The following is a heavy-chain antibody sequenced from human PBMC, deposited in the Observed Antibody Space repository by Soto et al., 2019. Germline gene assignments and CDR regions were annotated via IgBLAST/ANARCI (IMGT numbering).Heavy chain of an antibody. V-gene: IGHV1-18*01. CDR2: ISAYNGNT. CDR3: ARELRFLEWLPRSMDV. J-gene: IGHJ6*02. Sequence: ASVKVSCKASGYTFTSYGISWVRRAPGQGLEWMGWISAYNGNTNYAQKLQGRVTMTTDTSTSTAYMELRSLRSDDTAVYYCARELRFLEWLPRSMDVWGQGTTATVSS. CDR1: GYTFTSYG. D-gene: IGHD3-3*01.